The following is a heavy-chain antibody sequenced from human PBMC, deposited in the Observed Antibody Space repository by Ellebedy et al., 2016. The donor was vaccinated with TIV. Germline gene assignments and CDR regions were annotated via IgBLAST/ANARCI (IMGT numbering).Heavy chain of an antibody. CDR3: ARDRGPWVYGMDV. D-gene: IGHD3-10*01. Sequence: GGSLRLSXAASGFTFSSYGMHWVRQAPGKGLEWVAVISYDGSNKYYADSVKGRFTISRDNSKNTLYLQMNSLRAEDTAVYYCARDRGPWVYGMDVWGQGTTVTVSS. CDR2: ISYDGSNK. V-gene: IGHV3-30*03. CDR1: GFTFSSYG. J-gene: IGHJ6*02.